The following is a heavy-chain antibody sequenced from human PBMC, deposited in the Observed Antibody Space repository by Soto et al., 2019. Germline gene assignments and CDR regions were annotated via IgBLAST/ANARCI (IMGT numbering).Heavy chain of an antibody. CDR2: IWYDGSNK. Sequence: PGGSLRLSCAASGFTFSSYGMHWVRQAPGKGLEWVAVIWYDGSNKYYADSVKGRFTISRDNSKNTLCLQMNSLRAEDTAVYYCASDYYDSSGYPIPLDYWGQGTLVTVSS. CDR1: GFTFSSYG. D-gene: IGHD3-22*01. V-gene: IGHV3-33*01. J-gene: IGHJ4*02. CDR3: ASDYYDSSGYPIPLDY.